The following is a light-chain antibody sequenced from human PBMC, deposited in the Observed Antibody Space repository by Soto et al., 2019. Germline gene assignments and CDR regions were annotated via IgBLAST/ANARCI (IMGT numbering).Light chain of an antibody. CDR3: QQRSNWPRFT. V-gene: IGKV3-11*01. CDR2: DAS. Sequence: IGFPQSPATPSLSPGERATLSRRASQSVSSYLAWYQQKPGQAPRLLIYDASNRATGIPARFSGSGSGTDFTLTISSLEPEDFAVYYCQQRSNWPRFTFGPGTKVDIK. CDR1: QSVSSY. J-gene: IGKJ3*01.